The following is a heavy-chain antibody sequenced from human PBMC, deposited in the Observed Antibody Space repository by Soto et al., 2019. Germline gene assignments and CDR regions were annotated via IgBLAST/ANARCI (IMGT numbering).Heavy chain of an antibody. CDR2: IYYSGST. Sequence: SETLSLTCTVSGGSISSSSYYWGWIRQPPGKGLEWIGSIYYSGSTYYNPSLKSRVTISVDTSKNQFSLKLSSVTAADTAVYYCARLGKFYYVFFSGYIYYYYYMDFWGKGTTVTVSS. D-gene: IGHD3-9*01. V-gene: IGHV4-39*01. CDR1: GGSISSSSYY. J-gene: IGHJ6*03. CDR3: ARLGKFYYVFFSGYIYYYYYMDF.